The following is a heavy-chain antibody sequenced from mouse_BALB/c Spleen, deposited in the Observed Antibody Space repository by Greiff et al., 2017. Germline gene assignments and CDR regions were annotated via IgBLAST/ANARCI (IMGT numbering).Heavy chain of an antibody. V-gene: IGHV5-4*02. CDR1: GFTFSDYY. D-gene: IGHD3-1*01. CDR2: ISDGGSYT. CDR3: ARDRGRGAMDY. Sequence: EVKLMESGGGLVKPGGSLKLTCAVSGFTFSDYYMYWVRQTPEKRLEWVATISDGGSYTYYPDSVKGRFTISRDNAKNNLYLQMSSLKSEDTAMYYCARDRGRGAMDYWGQGTSVTVSS. J-gene: IGHJ4*01.